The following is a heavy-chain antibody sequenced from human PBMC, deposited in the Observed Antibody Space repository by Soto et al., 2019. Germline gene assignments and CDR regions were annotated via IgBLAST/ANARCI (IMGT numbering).Heavy chain of an antibody. CDR3: ARGTVTAAEY. Sequence: QVQMVQSGAEVKKPGASVNVSCKASGYPITDYGITLVRQAPGQGLEWMGWISPYNGNTNYAQKYQGRVTMTTDTSTSTAYMELTNLRSDDTATYYCARGTVTAAEYWGQGTLVTVSS. J-gene: IGHJ4*02. CDR1: GYPITDYG. CDR2: ISPYNGNT. D-gene: IGHD2-21*02. V-gene: IGHV1-18*01.